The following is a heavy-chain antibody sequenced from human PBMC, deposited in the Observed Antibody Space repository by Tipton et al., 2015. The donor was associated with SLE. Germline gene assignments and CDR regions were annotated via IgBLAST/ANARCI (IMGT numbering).Heavy chain of an antibody. V-gene: IGHV3-23*03. CDR3: TRASLCSGGSCSLGVLDN. J-gene: IGHJ4*02. Sequence: SLRLSCAASGFTFSSYAMTWVRQAPGKGLEWVSVIYTGETTDYSESVKGRFTISRDNSKNTLYLHLNSLRAEDSAVYYCTRASLCSGGSCSLGVLDNWGQGTLVTVPS. D-gene: IGHD2-15*01. CDR2: IYTGETT. CDR1: GFTFSSYA.